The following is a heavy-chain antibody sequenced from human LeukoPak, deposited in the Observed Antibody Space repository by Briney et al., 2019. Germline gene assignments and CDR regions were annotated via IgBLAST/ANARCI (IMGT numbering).Heavy chain of an antibody. J-gene: IGHJ3*02. CDR1: GFSVSSNY. CDR2: VYSGGST. V-gene: IGHV3-53*01. CDR3: ARGGDGYNFRFSAFDI. D-gene: IGHD5-24*01. Sequence: GGSLRLSCAPSGFSVSSNYMTWVRQAPGKGLEWLSVVYSGGSTYYADSVKGRFTISRDNSKNTLYLQMSSLRADDTAVYFCARGGDGYNFRFSAFDIWGQGTMVTASS.